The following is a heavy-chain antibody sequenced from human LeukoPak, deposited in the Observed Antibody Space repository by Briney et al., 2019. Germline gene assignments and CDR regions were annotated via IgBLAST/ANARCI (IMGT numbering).Heavy chain of an antibody. J-gene: IGHJ5*01. CDR1: GFTFSSYA. CDR2: ISIDGGNT. CDR3: ARYNNYYDS. V-gene: IGHV3-64*01. Sequence: PGGSLRLSCAASGFTFSSYAMHWVRQAPGKGLGHVSAISIDGGNTFYSNSVKGRFIISRDNSKNTLYLQMGSLRAEDMAVYYCARYNNYYDSWGQGTLVTVSS.